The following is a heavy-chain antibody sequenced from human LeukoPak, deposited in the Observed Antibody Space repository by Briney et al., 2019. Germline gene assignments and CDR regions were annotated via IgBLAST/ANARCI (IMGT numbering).Heavy chain of an antibody. CDR2: HYYSGST. CDR3: ARQYFDNTGYYYFDS. J-gene: IGHJ4*02. Sequence: SETLSLTYTVSGGFITGSSYSWGWIRQSPGKGLEWIGSHYYSGSTYYNPSLKSRVTMSADTSKNQFSLKLSSVTATDTAVYYCARQYFDNTGYYYFDSWGQGTLVTVSS. D-gene: IGHD3-22*01. CDR1: GGFITGSSYS. V-gene: IGHV4-39*01.